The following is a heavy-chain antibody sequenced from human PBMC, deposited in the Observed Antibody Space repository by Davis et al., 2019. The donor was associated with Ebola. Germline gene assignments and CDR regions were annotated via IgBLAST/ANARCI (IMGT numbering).Heavy chain of an antibody. CDR3: ARVAYDFWSGFDY. Sequence: AASVKVSCKASGGAFSSYIVSWVRQAPGQGLEWMGGIIPISGIPSYAQKLQGRVTMTTDTSTSTAYMELRSLRSDDTAVYYCARVAYDFWSGFDYWGQGTLVTVSS. CDR1: GGAFSSYI. V-gene: IGHV1-69*10. D-gene: IGHD3-3*01. CDR2: IIPISGIP. J-gene: IGHJ4*02.